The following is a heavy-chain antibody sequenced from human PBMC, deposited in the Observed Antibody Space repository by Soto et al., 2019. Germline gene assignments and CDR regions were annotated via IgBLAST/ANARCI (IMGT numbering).Heavy chain of an antibody. Sequence: ASVKVSCKASGGTFSSYAISWVRQAPGQGLEWMGGIIPIFGTANYAQKFQGRVTITADESTSTAYMELSSLRSEDTAVYYCARAGGSSYYDSYYYGMDVWGQGTTVTVSS. CDR1: GGTFSSYA. J-gene: IGHJ6*02. D-gene: IGHD3-22*01. CDR3: ARAGGSSYYDSYYYGMDV. V-gene: IGHV1-69*13. CDR2: IIPIFGTA.